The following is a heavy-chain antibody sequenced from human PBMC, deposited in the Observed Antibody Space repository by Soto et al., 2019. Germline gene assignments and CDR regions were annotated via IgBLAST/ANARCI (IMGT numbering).Heavy chain of an antibody. V-gene: IGHV1-18*01. Sequence: GASVKVSCKTSGYTFSIYGLTCVRQAPGQGLEWMGWISGNNGNTNYAQQLQGRVTMTTDTSTTTAYMELRNLRSDDTALYYCARTYCSGADCYSPWFDPWGQGTLVTVSS. J-gene: IGHJ5*02. D-gene: IGHD2-15*01. CDR2: ISGNNGNT. CDR3: ARTYCSGADCYSPWFDP. CDR1: GYTFSIYG.